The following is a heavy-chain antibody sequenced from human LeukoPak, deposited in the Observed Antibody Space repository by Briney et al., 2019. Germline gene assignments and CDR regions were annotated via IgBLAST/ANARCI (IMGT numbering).Heavy chain of an antibody. Sequence: SDTLSLTCAVSGYSISNNNWWTWVRQPPGKGLEWVGEIYLRGNTNYNPSLESRVSISVDESKTQLSLRLESVTAAGTAVYYCARGTITTVTDSWGPGTLVTVSS. CDR3: ARGTITTVTDS. D-gene: IGHD4-17*01. CDR2: IYLRGNT. V-gene: IGHV4-4*02. J-gene: IGHJ4*02. CDR1: GYSISNNNW.